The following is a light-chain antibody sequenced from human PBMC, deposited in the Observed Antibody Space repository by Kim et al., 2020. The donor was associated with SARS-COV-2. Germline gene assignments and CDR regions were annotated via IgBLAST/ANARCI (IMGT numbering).Light chain of an antibody. CDR1: SSNIGTCGD. J-gene: IGLJ3*02. CDR2: GNN. CDR3: QSYDSSLRGSV. Sequence: QRVTSSSAGSSSNIGTCGDEHWCRQLPRTAPKLLISGNNNRPSGVPYRFSGSNSGTSASLAITGLQAEDEADYYCQSYDSSLRGSVFGGGTQLTVL. V-gene: IGLV1-40*01.